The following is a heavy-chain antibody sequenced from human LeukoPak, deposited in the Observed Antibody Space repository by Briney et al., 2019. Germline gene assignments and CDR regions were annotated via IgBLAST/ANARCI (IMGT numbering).Heavy chain of an antibody. V-gene: IGHV4-39*07. J-gene: IGHJ5*02. Sequence: SETLSLTCTVSGGSISSSSYYWGWIRQPPGKGLEWIGSSYYSGSTNYNPPLKSRVTISVDTSKNQFSLKLSSVTAADTAVYYCATRPDIASTGPGWFDPWGQGTLVTVSS. CDR1: GGSISSSSYY. D-gene: IGHD6-13*01. CDR2: SYYSGST. CDR3: ATRPDIASTGPGWFDP.